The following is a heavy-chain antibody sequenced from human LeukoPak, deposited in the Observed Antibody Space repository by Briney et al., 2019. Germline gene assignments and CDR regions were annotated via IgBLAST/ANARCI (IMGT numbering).Heavy chain of an antibody. CDR2: INSAGDNI. J-gene: IGHJ4*02. CDR3: ATSRVFDY. CDR1: GFTFSDYF. Sequence: GSLRLSCVASGFTFSDYFMSWIRQAPGKGLEWLSFINSAGDNIYYADSVKGRFTISRDNAKKTLYLEMNSLRMEDTAIYYCATSRVFDYWGQGTLVTVSS. V-gene: IGHV3-11*04.